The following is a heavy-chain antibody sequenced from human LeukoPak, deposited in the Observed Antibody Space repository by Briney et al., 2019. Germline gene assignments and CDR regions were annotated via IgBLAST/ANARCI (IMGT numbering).Heavy chain of an antibody. J-gene: IGHJ4*02. CDR1: GFTFSSYS. CDR2: ISSSSSYI. CDR3: ARDSIAADGGEKFDY. D-gene: IGHD6-13*01. V-gene: IGHV3-21*01. Sequence: GGSLRLSCAASGFTFSSYSMNWVRQAPGKGLEWVSSISSSSSYIYYADSVEGRFTISRDNAKNSLYLQMNSLRAEDTAVYYCARDSIAADGGEKFDYWGQGTLATVSS.